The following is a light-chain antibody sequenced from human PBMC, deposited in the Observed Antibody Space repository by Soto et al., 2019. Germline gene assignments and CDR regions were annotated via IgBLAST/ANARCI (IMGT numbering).Light chain of an antibody. J-gene: IGKJ1*01. CDR2: DAS. V-gene: IGKV1-5*01. CDR3: QQYNSYPWT. CDR1: QSISSW. Sequence: DIQMTQSPSTLSASVGDRVTITCRASQSISSWLAWYQQKPGKAPKLLIYDASNLESGVPSRFSGSGSGTEFTLTISSLRPDDLATYYCQQYNSYPWTFGQGTRWIS.